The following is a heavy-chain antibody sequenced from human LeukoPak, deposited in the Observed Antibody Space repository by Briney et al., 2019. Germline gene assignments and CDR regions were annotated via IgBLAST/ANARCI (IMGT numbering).Heavy chain of an antibody. CDR2: MNPNSGNT. V-gene: IGHV1-8*02. CDR3: ARGLATLNLERRRYYYYMDV. CDR1: GYTFTSYG. D-gene: IGHD1-1*01. J-gene: IGHJ6*03. Sequence: ASVKVSCKASGYTFTSYGISWVRQAPGQGLEWMGWMNPNSGNTGYAQKFQGRVTMTRNTSISTAYMELSSLRSEDTAVYYCARGLATLNLERRRYYYYMDVWGKGTTVTISS.